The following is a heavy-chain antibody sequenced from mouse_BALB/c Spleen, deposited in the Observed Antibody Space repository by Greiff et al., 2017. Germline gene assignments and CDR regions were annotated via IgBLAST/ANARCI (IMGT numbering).Heavy chain of an antibody. CDR2: IRNKANGYTT. V-gene: IGHV7-3*02. Sequence: DVKLVESGGGLVQPGGSLRLSCATSGFTFTDYYMSWVRQPPGKALEWLCFIRNKANGYTTEYSASVKGRFTISRDNSQSILYLQMNTLRAEDSATYYCARDGYYAMDYWGQGTSVTVSS. J-gene: IGHJ4*01. CDR1: GFTFTDYY. CDR3: ARDGYYAMDY.